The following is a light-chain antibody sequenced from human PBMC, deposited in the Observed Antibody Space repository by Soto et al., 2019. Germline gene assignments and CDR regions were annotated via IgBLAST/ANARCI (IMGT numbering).Light chain of an antibody. CDR2: KVT. J-gene: IGLJ1*01. V-gene: IGLV2-14*01. Sequence: QSVLTQPASVSGSPGQSITISCTGTSSDVGAYNYVSWYQQHADKAPKLIIPKVTNRPSEDSHRSSDSKSATTASLTISGLRAEDEADYYFSSYTCSTDYVFVTGTKVTVL. CDR3: SSYTCSTDYV. CDR1: SSDVGAYNY.